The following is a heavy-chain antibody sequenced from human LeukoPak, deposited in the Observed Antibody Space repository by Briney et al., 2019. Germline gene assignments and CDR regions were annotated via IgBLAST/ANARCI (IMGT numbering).Heavy chain of an antibody. Sequence: SETLSLTCAVYGGSVSGYYWSWIRQPPGKGLEWIGEINHSGSTNYNPSLKSRVTISVDTSKNQFSLKLSSVTAADTAVYYCARGNYCSSSSCYTDLPGASKHRSGQNNFDYWGQGTLVTVSS. D-gene: IGHD2-2*02. CDR1: GGSVSGYY. CDR2: INHSGST. J-gene: IGHJ4*02. CDR3: ARGNYCSSSSCYTDLPGASKHRSGQNNFDY. V-gene: IGHV4-34*01.